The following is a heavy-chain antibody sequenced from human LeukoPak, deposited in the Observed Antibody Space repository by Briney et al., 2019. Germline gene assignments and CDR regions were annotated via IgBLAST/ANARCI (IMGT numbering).Heavy chain of an antibody. CDR3: ARDSDSSSSSYLYYYYMDV. D-gene: IGHD6-6*01. J-gene: IGHJ6*03. CDR2: IYSDSSDT. V-gene: IGHV3-23*03. Sequence: QSGGSLRLSCAASGFTLSTSAMAWVRQAPGGRPDWVSDIYSDSSDTYYADSVKGRFSISRDDSKNTLYLQMNSLRAEDTAVYYCARDSDSSSSSYLYYYYMDVWGKGTTVTVSS. CDR1: GFTLSTSA.